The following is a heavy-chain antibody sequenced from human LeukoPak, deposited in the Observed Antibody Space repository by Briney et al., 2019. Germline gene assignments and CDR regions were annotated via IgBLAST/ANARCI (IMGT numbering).Heavy chain of an antibody. Sequence: GGSLRLSCAASGFIFSSYWMSWVRQAPGKGLEWVANIKQDGSEKYYVDSVKGRFTISRDNAKNSLYLQMNSLRAEDTAVYYCARDGGSAWFLDYWGQGTLVTVSS. D-gene: IGHD6-19*01. CDR2: IKQDGSEK. J-gene: IGHJ4*02. CDR3: ARDGGSAWFLDY. V-gene: IGHV3-7*01. CDR1: GFIFSSYW.